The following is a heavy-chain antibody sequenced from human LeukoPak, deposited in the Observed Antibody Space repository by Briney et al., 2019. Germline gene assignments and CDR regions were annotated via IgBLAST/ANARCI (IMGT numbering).Heavy chain of an antibody. J-gene: IGHJ4*02. CDR3: AITSTYYDFWSGYRDFDY. CDR2: IYYSGST. V-gene: IGHV4-30-4*08. CDR1: GGSISSGDYY. D-gene: IGHD3-3*01. Sequence: SQTLSLTCTVSGGSISSGDYYWSWIRQPPGKGLEWIGYIYYSGSTYYNPSLKSRVTISVDTSKNQFSLKLSSVTAADTAVYYCAITSTYYDFWSGYRDFDYWGQGTLVTVSS.